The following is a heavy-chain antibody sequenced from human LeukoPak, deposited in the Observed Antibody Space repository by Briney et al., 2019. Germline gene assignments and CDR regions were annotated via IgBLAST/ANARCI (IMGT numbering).Heavy chain of an antibody. D-gene: IGHD2-15*01. CDR2: IYYSGST. J-gene: IGHJ5*01. Sequence: SETLSLTCTVSGGSISSYYCSWIRQPPGKGLEWIGYIYYSGSTDYNPSLKSRVTISVDTSKNQFSLKLSSVTAADTAVYYCARHALGYCSGGSCYDGWFDSWGQGTLVTVSS. CDR1: GGSISSYY. CDR3: ARHALGYCSGGSCYDGWFDS. V-gene: IGHV4-59*08.